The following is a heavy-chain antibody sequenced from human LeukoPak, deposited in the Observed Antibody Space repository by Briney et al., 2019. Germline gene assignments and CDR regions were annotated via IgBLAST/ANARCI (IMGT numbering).Heavy chain of an antibody. V-gene: IGHV1-2*02. CDR2: INPNSGGT. CDR3: ARESGIVGAVDY. J-gene: IGHJ4*02. Sequence: ASVKVFCKASGYTFTGYYMHWVRQAPGQGLEWMGWINPNSGGTNYAQKFQGRVTMTRDTSISTAYMELSRLRSDDTAVYYCARESGIVGAVDYWGQGTLVTVSS. D-gene: IGHD1-26*01. CDR1: GYTFTGYY.